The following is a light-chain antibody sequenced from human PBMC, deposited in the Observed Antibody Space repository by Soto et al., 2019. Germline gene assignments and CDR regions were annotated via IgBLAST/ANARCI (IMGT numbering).Light chain of an antibody. CDR2: DAS. CDR3: QQRSAWPLT. V-gene: IGKV3-11*01. CDR1: QSINTY. J-gene: IGKJ5*01. Sequence: EIVLTQSPATLSLSPGEGATLSCRASQSINTYLGWYQQRAGQAPRLLISDASNRATGVPARFSGSGSGTDFTLTISSLVPEDFAVYYCQQRSAWPLTFGQGTRLEIK.